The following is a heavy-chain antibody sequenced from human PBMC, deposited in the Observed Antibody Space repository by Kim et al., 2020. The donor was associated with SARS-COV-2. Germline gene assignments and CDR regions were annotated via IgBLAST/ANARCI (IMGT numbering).Heavy chain of an antibody. CDR3: ITEWNGPQH. Sequence: GGSLRLSCAASGFTFYNAWMSWVRQAPGKGLEWVGRIKSKTDSETTDYGAPAKGRFAISRDDSQSTLYLQMDSLTIEDTALYYCITEWNGPQHWGQGTLVTVSS. J-gene: IGHJ4*02. CDR1: GFTFYNAW. D-gene: IGHD1-1*01. CDR2: IKSKTDSETT. V-gene: IGHV3-15*01.